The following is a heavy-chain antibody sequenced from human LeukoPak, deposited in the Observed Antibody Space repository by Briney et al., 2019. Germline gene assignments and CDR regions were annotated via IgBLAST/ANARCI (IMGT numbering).Heavy chain of an antibody. D-gene: IGHD3-10*01. V-gene: IGHV3-30*04. Sequence: GKSLRLSCAASGFTFSSYAMHWVRQAPGKGLEWVSIISYDGSDEKFADSVKGRFTISRDNSKNMVFLQMNSLRAEDTAAYYCARDQGATLVRGVTPYLDYWGQGTLVSVSS. CDR3: ARDQGATLVRGVTPYLDY. CDR2: ISYDGSDE. CDR1: GFTFSSYA. J-gene: IGHJ4*02.